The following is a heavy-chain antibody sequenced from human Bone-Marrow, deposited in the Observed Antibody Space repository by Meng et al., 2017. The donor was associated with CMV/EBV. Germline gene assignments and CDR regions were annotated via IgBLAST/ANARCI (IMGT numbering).Heavy chain of an antibody. V-gene: IGHV2-5*01. CDR3: ARIREYHGVYYFDY. J-gene: IGHJ4*02. CDR1: GFSPSTSGVG. Sequence: SGPTLVKPTQTLTLTCTFSGFSPSTSGVGVGWIRQPPGKALEWLALIYWNDDKRYSPSLKSRLTITKDTSKNQVVLTMTNMDPVDTATYYCARIREYHGVYYFDYWGQGTLVTVSS. D-gene: IGHD2-2*01. CDR2: IYWNDDK.